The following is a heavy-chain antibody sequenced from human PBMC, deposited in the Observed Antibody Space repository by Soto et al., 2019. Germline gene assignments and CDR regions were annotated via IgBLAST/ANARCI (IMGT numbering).Heavy chain of an antibody. V-gene: IGHV1-69*13. J-gene: IGHJ5*02. CDR3: ARDYDSSGLPGP. CDR2: IIPIFGTA. CDR1: GGTFSSYA. Sequence: SVKVSCKASGGTFSSYAISWVRQAPGQGLEWMGGIIPIFGTANYAQKFQGRVTITADESTSTPYMELSSLRSEDTAVYYCARDYDSSGLPGPWGQGTLVTVSS. D-gene: IGHD3-22*01.